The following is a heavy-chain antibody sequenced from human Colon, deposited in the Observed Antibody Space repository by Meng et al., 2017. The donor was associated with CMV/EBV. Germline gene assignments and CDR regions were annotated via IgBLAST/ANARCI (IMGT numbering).Heavy chain of an antibody. Sequence: GESLKISCETSESDVSSNYISWVRQAPGKGLEWVSLFYSGGSTYYAASVTGRFTISRDISKNTLYLQMNSLRTEDTGVYYCASLPLIMIFGGKPRDMDVWGQGTTVTVSS. CDR3: ASLPLIMIFGGKPRDMDV. V-gene: IGHV3-66*02. CDR2: FYSGGST. J-gene: IGHJ6*02. D-gene: IGHD3/OR15-3a*01. CDR1: ESDVSSNY.